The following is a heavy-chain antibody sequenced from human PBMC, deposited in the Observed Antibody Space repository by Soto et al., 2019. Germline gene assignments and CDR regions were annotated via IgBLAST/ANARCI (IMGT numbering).Heavy chain of an antibody. CDR1: GDTFTDYY. CDR2: VNPSGGHT. V-gene: IGHV1-46*01. CDR3: ARGGHVVVVTAALDY. D-gene: IGHD2-21*02. J-gene: IGHJ4*02. Sequence: QVQLVQSGAEVKKPGASVKVSCKASGDTFTDYYIHWVRQAPGQGLEWMGTVNPSGGHTTYAQHFMGRMTMTRDTSTSTLYMARTSLASEDTAVYYCARGGHVVVVTAALDYWGQGTLVTVSS.